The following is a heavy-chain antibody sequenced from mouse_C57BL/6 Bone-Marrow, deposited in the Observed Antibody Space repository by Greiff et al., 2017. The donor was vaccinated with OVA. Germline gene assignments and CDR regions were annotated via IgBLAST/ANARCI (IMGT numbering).Heavy chain of an antibody. J-gene: IGHJ2*01. CDR1: GYTFTDYY. CDR3: ARSRTGFDY. CDR2: IYPGSGNT. V-gene: IGHV1-76*01. Sequence: VQLQQSGAELVRPGASVKLSCTASGYTFTDYYINWVKQRPGQGLEWIARIYPGSGNTYYNEKFKGKATLTAEKSSSTAYMQLSSLTSEDAAVYFCARSRTGFDYWGQGTTLTVSS. D-gene: IGHD4-1*01.